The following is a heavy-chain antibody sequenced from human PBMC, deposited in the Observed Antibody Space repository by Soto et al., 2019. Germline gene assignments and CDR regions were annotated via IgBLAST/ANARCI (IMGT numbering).Heavy chain of an antibody. CDR2: ISSSGSII. V-gene: IGHV3-11*01. Sequence: GGSLRLSCAASGFTFSDYYMSWIRQAPGKGLEWVSYISSSGSIIYYTDSVKGRFTISRDNAKNSLYLQMSSLRAEDTAVYYCAKVFYYYDSSGYYYFDYWGQGTLVTVSS. CDR3: AKVFYYYDSSGYYYFDY. J-gene: IGHJ4*02. CDR1: GFTFSDYY. D-gene: IGHD3-22*01.